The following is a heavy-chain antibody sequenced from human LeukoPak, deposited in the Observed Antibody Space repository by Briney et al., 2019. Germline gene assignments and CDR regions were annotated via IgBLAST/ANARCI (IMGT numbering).Heavy chain of an antibody. J-gene: IGHJ2*01. CDR2: IIPILGIA. Sequence: ASVKVSCKASGGTFSSYTISWVRQAPGQGLEWMGRIIPILGIANYAQKFQGRVTITTDESTSTAYMELSSLRSEDTAVYYCVRDYRHHTFPSPWYFDLWGRGTLVTVSS. V-gene: IGHV1-69*16. D-gene: IGHD2-21*01. CDR3: VRDYRHHTFPSPWYFDL. CDR1: GGTFSSYT.